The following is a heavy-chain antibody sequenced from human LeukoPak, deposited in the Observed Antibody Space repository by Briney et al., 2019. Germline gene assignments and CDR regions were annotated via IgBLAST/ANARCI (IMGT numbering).Heavy chain of an antibody. V-gene: IGHV4-59*01. J-gene: IGHJ4*02. CDR1: GASIRSYY. CDR3: ARDTRSYDSSGYYFFDF. D-gene: IGHD3-22*01. Sequence: SETLSLTCTVSGASIRSYYWNWLRQPPGKGLEWIAYINYSGSTNSNPSLKSRATISMDTSKHHFSLKLSSVTAADTAVYYCARDTRSYDSSGYYFFDFWGQGTLVTVSS. CDR2: INYSGST.